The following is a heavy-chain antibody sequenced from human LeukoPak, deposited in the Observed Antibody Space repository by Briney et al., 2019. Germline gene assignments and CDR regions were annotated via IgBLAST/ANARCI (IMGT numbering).Heavy chain of an antibody. CDR3: ARVMLFGVVASDY. J-gene: IGHJ4*02. CDR1: GFTFRSYD. CDR2: ISGRGDYI. V-gene: IGHV3-21*01. Sequence: GGSLRPSCAASGFTFRSYDMNWVRQAPGKGLEWVSSISGRGDYIYYADSVKGRFTITRDNAKNSLYLQMSSLRAEDAAVYYCARVMLFGVVASDYWGQGTLVTVSS. D-gene: IGHD3-3*01.